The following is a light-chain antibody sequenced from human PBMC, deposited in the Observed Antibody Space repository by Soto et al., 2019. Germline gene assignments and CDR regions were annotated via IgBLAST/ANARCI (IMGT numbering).Light chain of an antibody. V-gene: IGKV1-5*01. CDR3: QQYNSPPPWT. Sequence: DLQMTQSPSTLSASVGDRVTITCRASQTISGFLAWYQQKPGKAPNLLIYDASSLGSGVPSRFSGSGSGTEFTLTISSLQPDDFATYYCQQYNSPPPWTFGQGTKVEI. CDR1: QTISGF. J-gene: IGKJ1*01. CDR2: DAS.